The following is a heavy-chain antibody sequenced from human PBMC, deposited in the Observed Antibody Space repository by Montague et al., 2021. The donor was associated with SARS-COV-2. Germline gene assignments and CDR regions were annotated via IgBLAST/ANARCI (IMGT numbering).Heavy chain of an antibody. V-gene: IGHV4-4*02. D-gene: IGHD2-2*01. J-gene: IGHJ4*02. CDR1: GASISSNTW. CDR3: ATVARGCSATSCYLSS. CDR2: VLYTDYT. Sequence: SETLSLTCGVSGASISSNTWWNWVRQSPGKGLEWIGEVLYTDYTNYNPSLKSRLTISLDKSKNQVPLRLTSVTAADTAVYYCATVARGCSATSCYLSSWGPGTLVTVSS.